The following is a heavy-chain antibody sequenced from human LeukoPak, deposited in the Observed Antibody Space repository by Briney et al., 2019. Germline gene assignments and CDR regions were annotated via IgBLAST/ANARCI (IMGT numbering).Heavy chain of an antibody. CDR3: ARASAYSHGPGLSDY. V-gene: IGHV4-38-2*02. J-gene: IGHJ4*02. D-gene: IGHD5-18*01. CDR1: SYSISSGYY. Sequence: PSETLSLTCTVSSYSISSGYYWGWIRQPPGKGLEWIGSIYHSGSTYYSPSLKSRVTISVDTSKNQFSLKLRSVTAADTAVYYCARASAYSHGPGLSDYWGQGTLVTVSS. CDR2: IYHSGST.